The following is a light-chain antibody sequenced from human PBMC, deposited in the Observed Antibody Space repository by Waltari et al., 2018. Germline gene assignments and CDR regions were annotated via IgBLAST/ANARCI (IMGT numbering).Light chain of an antibody. V-gene: IGLV2-14*03. CDR1: SSDVGGSNY. Sequence: QSALTQPASVSGSPGQSITISCTGISSDVGGSNYVSWYQQHPGKAPKVMIYDVGYRPSGVSSRFSGSRSGNTASLTISGLQAEDEADYYCTSYASSSTLVFGGGTKLTVL. CDR2: DVG. CDR3: TSYASSSTLV. J-gene: IGLJ2*01.